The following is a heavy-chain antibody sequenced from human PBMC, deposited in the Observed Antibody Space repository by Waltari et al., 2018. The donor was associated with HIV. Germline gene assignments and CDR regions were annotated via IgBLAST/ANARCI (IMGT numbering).Heavy chain of an antibody. CDR3: ARQRYCSSTSCYVGEFDP. CDR1: GYSFTSYW. CDR2: IYPGDSDT. J-gene: IGHJ5*02. Sequence: EVQLVQSGAEVKKPGESLKISCKGSGYSFTSYWIGWVRQMPGKGLEWMGIIYPGDSDTRSSPSFQGQVTISADKSISTAYLQWSSLKASDTAMYYCARQRYCSSTSCYVGEFDPWGQGTLVTVSS. D-gene: IGHD2-2*01. V-gene: IGHV5-51*01.